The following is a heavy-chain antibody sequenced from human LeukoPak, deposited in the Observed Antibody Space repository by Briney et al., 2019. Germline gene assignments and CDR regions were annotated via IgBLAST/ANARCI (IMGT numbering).Heavy chain of an antibody. J-gene: IGHJ3*01. CDR1: GFTFSGFW. CDR2: INSDGSEG. D-gene: IGHD6-6*01. Sequence: GGSLRLSCAVSGFTFSGFWMSWYRQAPGKGLEWVASINSDGSEGYYADVVKGRFTISRDNAKNSLYLQINSLRAEDTAVYYCARSSYSSSSSAWGQGTMVTVSS. V-gene: IGHV3-7*03. CDR3: ARSSYSSSSSA.